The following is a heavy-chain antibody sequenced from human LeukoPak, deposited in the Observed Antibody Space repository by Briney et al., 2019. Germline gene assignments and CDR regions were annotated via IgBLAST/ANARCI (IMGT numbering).Heavy chain of an antibody. CDR2: ISSSSSYI. D-gene: IGHD3-3*01. CDR3: ARDYGLRFLEWFGAFDI. CDR1: GFTFSSYS. Sequence: KPGGSLRPSCAASGFTFSSYSMNWVRQAPGKGLEWVSSISSSSSYIYYADSVKGRFTISRDNAKNSLYLQMNSLRAEDTAVYYCARDYGLRFLEWFGAFDIWGQGTMVTVSS. V-gene: IGHV3-21*01. J-gene: IGHJ3*02.